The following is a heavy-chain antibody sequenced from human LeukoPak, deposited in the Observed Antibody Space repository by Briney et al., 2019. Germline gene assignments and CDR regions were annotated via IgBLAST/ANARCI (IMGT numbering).Heavy chain of an antibody. V-gene: IGHV3-48*03. CDR1: GSSFITYA. J-gene: IGHJ6*03. CDR2: ISGTGSAV. Sequence: GGSLRLSCAASGSSFITYAMNWVRQAAGKGLEWVSGISGTGSAVGYADSVKGRFTVSRDTSKRTVYLQMSGLRVDDTATYYCVKGSGTHYYFYYMDVWGKGTPVTVSS. CDR3: VKGSGTHYYFYYMDV. D-gene: IGHD1-26*01.